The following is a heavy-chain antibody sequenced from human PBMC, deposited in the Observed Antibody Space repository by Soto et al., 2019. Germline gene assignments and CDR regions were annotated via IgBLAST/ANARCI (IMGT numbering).Heavy chain of an antibody. J-gene: IGHJ4*02. D-gene: IGHD6-13*01. Sequence: EVQLVDSGGGLVKPGGSLRLSCAASGFTFSSYTMNWVRQAPGKGLEWVSSVSSSRTYIYYADSVKGRFTISRDNAKNSLYLQMNSLRAEDTAIYYCARGSHSTTWYGGQFDYWGQGTLVTVSS. CDR1: GFTFSSYT. CDR3: ARGSHSTTWYGGQFDY. V-gene: IGHV3-21*01. CDR2: VSSSRTYI.